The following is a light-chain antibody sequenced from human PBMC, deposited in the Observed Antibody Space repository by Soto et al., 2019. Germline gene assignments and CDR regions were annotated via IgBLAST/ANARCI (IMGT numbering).Light chain of an antibody. V-gene: IGKV3-15*01. CDR3: QQYYNWPRT. CDR1: QSVSSD. CDR2: GAS. Sequence: EIVMTQSPATLSVSPGERATLSCRASQSVSSDLAWYQQKPGQAPRLLIYGASTRAIGIPARFSGSGSGTEFTLTISSLQSEDCAVYYCQQYYNWPRTFGQGTRLEIK. J-gene: IGKJ5*01.